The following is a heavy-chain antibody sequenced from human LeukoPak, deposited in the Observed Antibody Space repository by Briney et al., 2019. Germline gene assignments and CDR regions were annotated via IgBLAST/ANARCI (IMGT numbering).Heavy chain of an antibody. V-gene: IGHV3-7*01. Sequence: GGSLRLSCAASGFTFNSYWMSWVRQAPGKGLEWVANINQDGSLKYYVDSVKGRFTISRDNAKNSLYLQMNSLTAEDTAVYFCVRDQGSWSIAAHLDTFDMWGQGTMVTVSS. J-gene: IGHJ3*02. D-gene: IGHD6-6*01. CDR1: GFTFNSYW. CDR2: INQDGSLK. CDR3: VRDQGSWSIAAHLDTFDM.